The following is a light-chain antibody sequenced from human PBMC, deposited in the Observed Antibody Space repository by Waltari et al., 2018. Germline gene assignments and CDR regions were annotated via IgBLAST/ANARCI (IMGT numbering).Light chain of an antibody. CDR1: SSDVGGFSP. V-gene: IGLV2-14*01. CDR3: SSYTRNRGV. CDR2: EVT. Sequence: QSALTQPASVSGSPGQSITISCPAPSSDVGGFSPAPWYQQHPGQAPNLLIFEVTNRPSGVSNRFSGSKSGNTASLTISGLQAEEEADYYCSSYTRNRGVFGTGTKVTVL. J-gene: IGLJ1*01.